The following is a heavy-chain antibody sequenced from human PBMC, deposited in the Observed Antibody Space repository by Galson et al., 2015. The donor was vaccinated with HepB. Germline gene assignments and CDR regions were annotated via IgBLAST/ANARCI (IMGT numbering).Heavy chain of an antibody. V-gene: IGHV3-23*01. CDR1: GFTFSNYG. J-gene: IGHJ6*02. D-gene: IGHD2-2*01. CDR3: AKKDCSGSGCPNGLDV. Sequence: SLRLSCAASGFTFSNYGMDWVRQAPGKGLEWVSGIRSDGERTYYVDSVKGRFSISRDNTKNTMNLQMNSLRAEDTAVYYCAKKDCSGSGCPNGLDVWGPGTPVSVSS. CDR2: IRSDGERT.